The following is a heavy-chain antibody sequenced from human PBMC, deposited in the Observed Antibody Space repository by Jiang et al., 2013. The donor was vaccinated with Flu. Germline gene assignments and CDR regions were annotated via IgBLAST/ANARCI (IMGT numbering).Heavy chain of an antibody. CDR3: ARLARPGSGGWHFDL. Sequence: SGYTISHYVSHWAWIARPRKGLECVGYISNSGSLFYNPSLMDRLAISLDKSKNQFSLRLNSVTAADRAVYYCARLARPGSGGWHFDLWGQGTLVSVSS. J-gene: IGHJ4*02. D-gene: IGHD3-10*01. CDR2: ISNSGSL. CDR1: GYTISHYVSH. V-gene: IGHV4-30-4*01.